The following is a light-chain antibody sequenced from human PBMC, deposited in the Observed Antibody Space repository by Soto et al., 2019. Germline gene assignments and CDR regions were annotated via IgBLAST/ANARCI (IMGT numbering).Light chain of an antibody. CDR2: GAS. CDR3: QQYGSSFWT. CDR1: QSVSSSY. Sequence: EIVLTQSPGTLSLTPGERATLSCRVSQSVSSSYLAWYQQKPGQAPRLLIYGASSRATGIPDRFSGSGSGTDFTLTISRLEPEDFAVYYCQQYGSSFWTFGQGTKVDNK. J-gene: IGKJ1*01. V-gene: IGKV3-20*01.